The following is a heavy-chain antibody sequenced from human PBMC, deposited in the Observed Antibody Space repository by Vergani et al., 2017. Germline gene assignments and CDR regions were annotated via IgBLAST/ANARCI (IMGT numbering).Heavy chain of an antibody. D-gene: IGHD2-2*02. CDR2: ISFDGTNE. CDR1: GFALNRHA. Sequence: QVQLVESGGGVVQPGTSLRLSCVVSGFALNRHAMYWVRQAPGKGLEWVVGISFDGTNEYYPDLVKGRFTISREIAKNTLYLQVGSLGLEDTGVYHCVRGRGLCAGGRCYTEAWDYWGQGTPVTVSS. J-gene: IGHJ4*02. CDR3: VRGRGLCAGGRCYTEAWDY. V-gene: IGHV3-30-3*01.